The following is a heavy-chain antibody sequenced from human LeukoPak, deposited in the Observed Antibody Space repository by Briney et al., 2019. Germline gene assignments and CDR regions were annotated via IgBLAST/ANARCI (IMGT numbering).Heavy chain of an antibody. D-gene: IGHD6-19*01. CDR1: GFTFDDYA. CDR3: AKDPRSSGWPTYYFDY. CDR2: ISWNSGSI. J-gene: IGHJ4*02. Sequence: PGRSLRLSCAASGFTFDDYAMHWVRQAPGKGLEWVSGISWNSGSIGYADSVKGRFTISRDNAKNSLYLQMNSLRAEDTALYYCAKDPRSSGWPTYYFDYWGQGTLVTVSP. V-gene: IGHV3-9*01.